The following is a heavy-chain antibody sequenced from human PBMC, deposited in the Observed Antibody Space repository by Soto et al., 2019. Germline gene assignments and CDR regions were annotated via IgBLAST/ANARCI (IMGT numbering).Heavy chain of an antibody. D-gene: IGHD2-21*02. V-gene: IGHV4-31*02. Sequence: TLDLTARFSIDSVILGGHYWSWLRQHPRWGLEWMGYVHYSGSTYYNPSLRSRISISVDTSENQFSLRLKSVTAADTAVYYCARTIVVVTAISRDGMDVWGQGTTVTV. CDR1: IDSVILGGHY. CDR3: ARTIVVVTAISRDGMDV. CDR2: VHYSGST. J-gene: IGHJ6*02.